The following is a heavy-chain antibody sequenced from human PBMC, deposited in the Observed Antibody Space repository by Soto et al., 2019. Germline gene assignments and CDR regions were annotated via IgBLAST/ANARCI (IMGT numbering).Heavy chain of an antibody. CDR3: ATDRVAFDM. D-gene: IGHD3-22*01. Sequence: GASVKVSCKASGYMFTGYYIHWVRQAPGQGLERMGWINPKSGGTKYAEKFQGRVSMTGDTSITTAYMELSSLRSDDTAVYYCATDRVAFDMWGQGTKVTVSS. V-gene: IGHV1-2*02. CDR2: INPKSGGT. J-gene: IGHJ3*02. CDR1: GYMFTGYY.